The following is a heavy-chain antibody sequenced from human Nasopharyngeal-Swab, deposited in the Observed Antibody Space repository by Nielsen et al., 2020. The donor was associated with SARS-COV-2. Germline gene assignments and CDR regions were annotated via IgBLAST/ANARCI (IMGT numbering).Heavy chain of an antibody. D-gene: IGHD3-22*01. J-gene: IGHJ6*02. CDR2: INHSGST. V-gene: IGHV4-34*01. Sequence: WIRQPPGKGLEWIGEINHSGSTNYNPSLKSRVTISVDTSKNQFSLKLSSVTAADTAVYYCARGAVYYYDSSGYYYYYYYGMDVWGQGTTLTVSS. CDR3: ARGAVYYYDSSGYYYYYYYGMDV.